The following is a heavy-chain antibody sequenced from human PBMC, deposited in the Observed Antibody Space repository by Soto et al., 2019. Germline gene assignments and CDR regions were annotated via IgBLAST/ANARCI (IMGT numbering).Heavy chain of an antibody. V-gene: IGHV4-34*01. D-gene: IGHD2-2*02. CDR1: GGSFSGYY. CDR3: ARGPGLLIYCSSTSCYKRWFDP. J-gene: IGHJ5*02. CDR2: INHSGST. Sequence: SETLSLTCAVYGGSFSGYYWSWIRQPPGKGLERIGEINHSGSTNYNPSLKSRVTISVDTSKNQFSLKLSSVTAADTAVYYCARGPGLLIYCSSTSCYKRWFDPWGQGTLVTVSS.